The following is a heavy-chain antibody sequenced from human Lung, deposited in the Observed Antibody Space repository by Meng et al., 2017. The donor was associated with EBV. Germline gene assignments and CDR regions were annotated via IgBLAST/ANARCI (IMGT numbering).Heavy chain of an antibody. J-gene: IGHJ5*02. CDR3: ARGITMVRGVPGHWFDP. CDR1: GGSISSGGYS. V-gene: IGHV4-30-2*01. CDR2: IYHSGST. Sequence: PSQPVLLTCAVSGGSISSGGYSWSWFPQPPGKGLEWIGYIYHSGSTYYNPSLKSRVTISVDRSKNQFSLKLSSVTAADTAVYYCARGITMVRGVPGHWFDPWGQGTLVTVSS. D-gene: IGHD3-10*01.